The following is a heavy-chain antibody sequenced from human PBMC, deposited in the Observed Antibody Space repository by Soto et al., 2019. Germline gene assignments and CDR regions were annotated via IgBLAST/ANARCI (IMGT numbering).Heavy chain of an antibody. CDR2: ISGSGGST. D-gene: IGHD3-22*01. V-gene: IGHV3-23*01. CDR3: AKDYTYDSSGYDDY. CDR1: GFTFSSYA. J-gene: IGHJ4*02. Sequence: GGSLRLSCAASGFTFSSYAMSWVRQAPGKGLEWVSAISGSGGSTYYADSVKGRFTISRDNSKNTLYLQMNSLRAEDTAVYYCAKDYTYDSSGYDDYWGQGTLVTVSS.